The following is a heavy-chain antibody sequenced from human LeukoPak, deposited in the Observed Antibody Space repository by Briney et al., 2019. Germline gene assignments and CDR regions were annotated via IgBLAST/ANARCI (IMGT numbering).Heavy chain of an antibody. D-gene: IGHD1-14*01. Sequence: PSETLSLTCTVSGGSISSYYWSWIRQPPGKGLEWIGYIYNSGSTNYNPSLKSRVTISLDTSKNQFSLKLSSVTAADTAVYFCARANRYAGGDRHFDYWGQGTQVTVSS. CDR2: IYNSGST. CDR1: GGSISSYY. J-gene: IGHJ4*02. V-gene: IGHV4-4*09. CDR3: ARANRYAGGDRHFDY.